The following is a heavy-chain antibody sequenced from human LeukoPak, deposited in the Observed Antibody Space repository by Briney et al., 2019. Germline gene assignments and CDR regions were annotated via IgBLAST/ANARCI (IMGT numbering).Heavy chain of an antibody. CDR1: GFTFSSYA. CDR3: ARGGGTTVTQDGYYFDY. Sequence: PGRSLRLSCAASGFTFSSYAMHWVRQAPGKGLEWVAVISYDGTNKYYADSVEGRFTISRDNSKNTLYLQMNFLRAEDTAVYYCARGGGTTVTQDGYYFDYWGQGTLVTVSS. CDR2: ISYDGTNK. V-gene: IGHV3-30-3*01. D-gene: IGHD4-17*01. J-gene: IGHJ4*02.